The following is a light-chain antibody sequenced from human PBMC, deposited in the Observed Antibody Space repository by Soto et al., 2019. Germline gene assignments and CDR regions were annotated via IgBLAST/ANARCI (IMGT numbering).Light chain of an antibody. CDR1: QSVSSSY. Sequence: EIVLTQSPGTLSLSPGERATLSCRASQSVSSSYLAWYQQKPGQAPRLLIYGASSRVTGIPDRFSGSGSGTDFTLTISRLEPEDFVVYYCQQYGSSPPWTFGQGTKVEIK. CDR3: QQYGSSPPWT. CDR2: GAS. J-gene: IGKJ1*01. V-gene: IGKV3-20*01.